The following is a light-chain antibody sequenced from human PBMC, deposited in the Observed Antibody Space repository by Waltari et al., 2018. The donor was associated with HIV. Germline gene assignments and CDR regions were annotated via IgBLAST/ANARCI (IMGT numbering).Light chain of an antibody. CDR1: QKINRY. CDR3: QQSYGAAFT. Sequence: IQMTQSPSALSASVGHTDNITCRASQKINRYLNWYQKKVGEPPKLLVYGGSSLQRGVPARFRGSGSGSEYILTISNLQSDDFATYFCQQSYGAAFTFGPGSTL. CDR2: GGS. V-gene: IGKV1-39*01. J-gene: IGKJ3*01.